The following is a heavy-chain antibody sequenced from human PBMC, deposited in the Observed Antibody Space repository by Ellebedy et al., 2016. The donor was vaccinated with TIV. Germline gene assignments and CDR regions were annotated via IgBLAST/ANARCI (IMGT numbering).Heavy chain of an antibody. CDR1: GFTFSSYA. CDR3: AKDGDNGVWNY. CDR2: IGDSGGTT. V-gene: IGHV3-23*01. D-gene: IGHD2-8*01. Sequence: GESLKISXAASGFTFSSYAMSWVRQAPGKGLEWVSAIGDSGGTTYYADSVKGQFTISRDNSKNTLFLQMNSLRAEDTAVYYCAKDGDNGVWNYWGQGTLVTVSS. J-gene: IGHJ4*02.